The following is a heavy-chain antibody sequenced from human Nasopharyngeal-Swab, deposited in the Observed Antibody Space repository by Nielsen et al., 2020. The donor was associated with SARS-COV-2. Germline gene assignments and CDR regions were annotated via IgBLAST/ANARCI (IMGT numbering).Heavy chain of an antibody. Sequence: WIRQPPGKGLGWIGEINHSGSTNYNPSLKSRVTISVDTSKNQFSLKLSSVTAADTAVYYCARGGGRTKHGMDVWGQGTTVTVSS. CDR2: INHSGST. D-gene: IGHD3-16*01. CDR3: ARGGGRTKHGMDV. J-gene: IGHJ6*02. V-gene: IGHV4-34*01.